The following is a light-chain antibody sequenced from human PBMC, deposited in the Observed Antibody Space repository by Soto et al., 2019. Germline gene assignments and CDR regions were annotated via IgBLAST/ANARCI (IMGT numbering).Light chain of an antibody. CDR1: QSIGSN. V-gene: IGKV3-15*01. J-gene: IGKJ1*01. CDR3: QQYDNWPPWT. CDR2: GAS. Sequence: EIVMTQSPATLSVSPGDRASLSFSASQSIGSNLAWYQQKPGQAPRLLIYGASTRATGIPGRFSASGSGTDFTLTISSLQSEDFVVYYCQQYDNWPPWTFGQGTKVDIK.